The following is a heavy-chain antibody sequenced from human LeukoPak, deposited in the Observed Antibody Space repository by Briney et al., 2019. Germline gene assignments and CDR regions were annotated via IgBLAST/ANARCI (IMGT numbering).Heavy chain of an antibody. CDR2: IKHDGSET. CDR3: VSHGTDDYDSGGYLRP. D-gene: IGHD3-22*01. J-gene: IGHJ5*02. Sequence: PGGSLRLSCAASGLSFSSYWMTWVRQAPGKGLEWVANIKHDGSETYYVDSVKGRFTVLRDNAKNSLYLQMSSLRAEDTAMYYCVSHGTDDYDSGGYLRPWGQGTLVTVSS. CDR1: GLSFSSYW. V-gene: IGHV3-7*02.